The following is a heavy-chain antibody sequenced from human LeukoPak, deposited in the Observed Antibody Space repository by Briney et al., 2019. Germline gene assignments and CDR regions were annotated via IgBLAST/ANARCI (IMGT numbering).Heavy chain of an antibody. CDR3: ARWVLTGTITWFDP. J-gene: IGHJ5*02. CDR2: INHSGST. Sequence: SETLSLTCAVYGGSFSGYYWSWIRQPPGKGLEWIGEINHSGSTNYNPSLKSRVTISVDTSKNQFSLKLSSVTAADTAVYYCARWVLTGTITWFDPWGQGTLVTVYS. V-gene: IGHV4-34*01. CDR1: GGSFSGYY. D-gene: IGHD1-7*01.